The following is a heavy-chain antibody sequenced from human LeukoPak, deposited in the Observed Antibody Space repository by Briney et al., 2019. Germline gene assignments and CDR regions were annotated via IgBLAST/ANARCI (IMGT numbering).Heavy chain of an antibody. CDR1: GFTFSSYS. D-gene: IGHD3-16*01. V-gene: IGHV3-48*04. CDR2: ISNSGSTI. J-gene: IGHJ4*02. Sequence: PGGSLRLSCAASGFTFSSYSMNWVRQAPGKGLEWVSYISNSGSTIDYADSVKGRFTISRDNAKNSLFLQMDSLRAEDTAVYYCAGGEAFDYWGQGTLVTVSS. CDR3: AGGEAFDY.